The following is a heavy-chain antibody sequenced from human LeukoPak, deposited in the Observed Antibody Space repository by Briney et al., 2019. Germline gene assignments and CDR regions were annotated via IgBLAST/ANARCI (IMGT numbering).Heavy chain of an antibody. CDR3: ARLHRFIAAARMNWFDP. J-gene: IGHJ5*02. D-gene: IGHD6-13*01. V-gene: IGHV4-39*01. CDR2: IYYSGST. Sequence: SETLSLTCTVSGGSISSSSYYWGWIRQPPGKGLEWIGSIYYSGSTYYNPSLKSRVTISVDTSKTQFSLKLSSVTAADTAVYYCARLHRFIAAARMNWFDPWGQGTLVTVSS. CDR1: GGSISSSSYY.